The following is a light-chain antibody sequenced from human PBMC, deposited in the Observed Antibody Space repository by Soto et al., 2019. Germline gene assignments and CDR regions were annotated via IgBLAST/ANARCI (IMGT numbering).Light chain of an antibody. CDR1: QSVSSY. Sequence: EIVLTQSPATLSLSPGERATLSCRASQSVSSYLAWYQQKPGQAPRLLIYDASNRATGIPARFSGSGSGTDFTFTISSLEPDDFAVYYCQQRSDWPSTFGGGTKLQIK. V-gene: IGKV3-11*01. CDR3: QQRSDWPST. CDR2: DAS. J-gene: IGKJ4*01.